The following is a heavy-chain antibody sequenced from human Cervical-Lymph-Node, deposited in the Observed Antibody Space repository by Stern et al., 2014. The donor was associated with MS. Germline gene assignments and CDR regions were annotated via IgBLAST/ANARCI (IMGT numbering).Heavy chain of an antibody. Sequence: EVHLVESGPEVKRPGESLKISCQASGYTFTSYWIGWVRQMPGKGLEWIAIIFPGGSDIRYSPSFPGQVTISADKSSSTAYLQWNNLKASDPAIYYCARQRYFDYWGQGTLVTVSS. J-gene: IGHJ4*02. CDR1: GYTFTSYW. V-gene: IGHV5-51*01. CDR2: IFPGGSDI. CDR3: ARQRYFDY.